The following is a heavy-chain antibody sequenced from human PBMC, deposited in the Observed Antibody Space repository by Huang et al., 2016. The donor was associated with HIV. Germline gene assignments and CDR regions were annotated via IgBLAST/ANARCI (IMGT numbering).Heavy chain of an antibody. V-gene: IGHV3-7*03. Sequence: VESGGRLVQPGGSIRLSCVGSTFRFGAYWMSWVRQPPWKGLEWVANIRQDESEKYYVDSVKGRFNISRDNAKKVVFLEMNNVRVEDTATYFCATKTAGMDIWGQGTTVTVS. D-gene: IGHD1-7*01. CDR1: TFRFGAYW. CDR3: ATKTAGMDI. CDR2: IRQDESEK. J-gene: IGHJ6*02.